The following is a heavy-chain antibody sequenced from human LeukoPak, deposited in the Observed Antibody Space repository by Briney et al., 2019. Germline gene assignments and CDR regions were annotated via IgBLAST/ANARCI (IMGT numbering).Heavy chain of an antibody. CDR2: IKQDGSEK. CDR3: ARGMYIHPEYFDY. V-gene: IGHV3-7*03. J-gene: IGHJ4*02. Sequence: PGGSLRLSCAASGFTFSSYWMSWVRQAPGKGLEWVANIKQDGSEKYYVDSVKGRFTISRDNAKNSLYLQMNSLRADDTAVYYCARGMYIHPEYFDYWGQGSLVTVSS. CDR1: GFTFSSYW. D-gene: IGHD6-6*01.